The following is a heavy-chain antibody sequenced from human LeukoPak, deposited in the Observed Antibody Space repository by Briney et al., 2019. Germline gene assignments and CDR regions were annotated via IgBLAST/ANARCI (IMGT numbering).Heavy chain of an antibody. CDR3: ARPRYSGSYRPFDY. CDR2: IKQDGSEK. D-gene: IGHD1-26*01. J-gene: IGHJ4*02. CDR1: GFTFSSYG. Sequence: GGSLRLSCAASGFTFSSYGMHWVRQAPGKGLEWVANIKQDGSEKYYVDSVKGRFTISRDNAKNSLYLQMNSLRAEDTAVYYCARPRYSGSYRPFDYWGQGTLVTVSS. V-gene: IGHV3-7*01.